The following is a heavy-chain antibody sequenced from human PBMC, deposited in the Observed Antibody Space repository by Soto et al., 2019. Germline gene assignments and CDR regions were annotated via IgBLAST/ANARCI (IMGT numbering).Heavy chain of an antibody. CDR1: GFTFSSHW. D-gene: IGHD1-1*01. V-gene: IGHV3-7*01. CDR2: INEDGNEK. J-gene: IGHJ4*02. CDR3: ARGDNPEY. Sequence: EVQLVESGGGLVQPGGSLRLSCAASGFTFSSHWMTWVRQAPGKGLEWVANINEDGNEKYYMDSVKGRFTISRDNAKNSLYLQMNSLRAEDTAVFYCARGDNPEYWGQGTLVTVSS.